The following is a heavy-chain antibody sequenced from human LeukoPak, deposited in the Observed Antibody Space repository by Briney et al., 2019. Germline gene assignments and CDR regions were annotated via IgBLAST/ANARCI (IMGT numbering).Heavy chain of an antibody. J-gene: IGHJ4*02. V-gene: IGHV3-48*03. D-gene: IGHD3-16*01. CDR2: ISSSGSTI. CDR3: ARDYYDYVWGSYTRLDY. CDR1: GFTFSSYE. Sequence: GGSLRLSCAASGFTFSSYEMNWVRQAPGKGLEWVSYISSSGSTIYYADSVKGRFTISRDNAKNSLYPQKNSLRAEDTAVYYCARDYYDYVWGSYTRLDYWGQGTLVTVSS.